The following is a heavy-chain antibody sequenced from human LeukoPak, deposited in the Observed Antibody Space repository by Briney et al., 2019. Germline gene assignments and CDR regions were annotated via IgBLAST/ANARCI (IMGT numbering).Heavy chain of an antibody. CDR2: ISGSGGST. CDR1: GFTFSSYA. J-gene: IGHJ4*02. CDR3: ARDFPYYYDISGYYQDY. D-gene: IGHD3-22*01. Sequence: GGSLRLSCAASGFTFSSYAMSWVRQAPGKGLEWVSAISGSGGSTYYADSVKGRFTISRDNAKNSLYLQMNSLRAEDTAVYYCARDFPYYYDISGYYQDYWGQGTLVTVSS. V-gene: IGHV3-23*01.